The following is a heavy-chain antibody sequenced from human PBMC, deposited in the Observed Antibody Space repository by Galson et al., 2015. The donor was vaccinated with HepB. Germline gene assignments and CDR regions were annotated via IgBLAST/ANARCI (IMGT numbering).Heavy chain of an antibody. CDR3: AKGLLSTSSSWTLFDY. J-gene: IGHJ4*02. Sequence: SLRLSCAASGFTFSSYGMHWVHQAPGKGLEWVAFIRYDGSNKYYADSVKGRFTISRDNSKNTLYLQMNSLRAEDTAVYYCAKGLLSTSSSWTLFDYWGQGTLVTVSS. D-gene: IGHD6-13*01. CDR1: GFTFSSYG. CDR2: IRYDGSNK. V-gene: IGHV3-30*02.